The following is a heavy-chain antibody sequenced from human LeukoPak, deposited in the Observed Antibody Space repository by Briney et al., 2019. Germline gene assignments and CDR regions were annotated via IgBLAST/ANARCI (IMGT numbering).Heavy chain of an antibody. CDR1: GGPISRSTTFY. CDR2: IYYSGST. J-gene: IGHJ4*02. Sequence: SETLSLTCTVSGGPISRSTTFYWGWIRQSPGKGLEWIGSIYYSGSTYYNPSLKSRVTISVDTSKNQFSLNLNSVTVADTAVYYCARNNSIMENFDSWGQGTLVTVSS. CDR3: ARNNSIMENFDS. V-gene: IGHV4-39*01. D-gene: IGHD3-16*01.